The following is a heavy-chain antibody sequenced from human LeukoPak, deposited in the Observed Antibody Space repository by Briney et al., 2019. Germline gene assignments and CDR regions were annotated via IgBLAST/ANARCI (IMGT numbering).Heavy chain of an antibody. V-gene: IGHV4-34*01. J-gene: IGHJ4*02. Sequence: PSETLSLTCAVYGGSFSSYYWTWIRQSPGKGLDGIGEIHHSGSTKYNPSLKSRVTISVDTSKNQFSLKLSSVTAADTAVYYCARGTSDRRSSSCLDYWGQGSLVTVSS. CDR3: ARGTSDRRSSSCLDY. CDR1: GGSFSSYY. CDR2: IHHSGST. D-gene: IGHD2-2*01.